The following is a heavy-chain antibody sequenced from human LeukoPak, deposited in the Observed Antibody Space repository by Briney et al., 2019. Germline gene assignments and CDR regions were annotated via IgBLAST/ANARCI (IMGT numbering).Heavy chain of an antibody. V-gene: IGHV3-30-3*01. CDR1: GFTFSSYA. Sequence: GGSLRLSCAASGFTFSSYAMHWVRQAPGKGLEWVAVISYDGSNKYYAGSVKGRFTISRDNAKNSLYLQMNSLRAEDTAVYYCARDFQYYDILTGYFPFDYWGQGTLVTVSS. CDR2: ISYDGSNK. J-gene: IGHJ4*02. D-gene: IGHD3-9*01. CDR3: ARDFQYYDILTGYFPFDY.